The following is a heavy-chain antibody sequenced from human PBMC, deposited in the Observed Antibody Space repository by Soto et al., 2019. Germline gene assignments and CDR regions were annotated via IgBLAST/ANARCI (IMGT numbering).Heavy chain of an antibody. V-gene: IGHV1-69*13. CDR3: AREGYGDYGKPFDY. CDR1: GGTFSSYT. CDR2: ISPLFGTA. J-gene: IGHJ4*02. D-gene: IGHD4-17*01. Sequence: SVNGSCKASGGTFSSYTISWVRQAPGQGLELMGGISPLFGTANYAQKFQGRVTITAXEXXXXAXMXLXXXXSEXTAVYYCAREGYGDYGKPFDYWGQGTLVTVSS.